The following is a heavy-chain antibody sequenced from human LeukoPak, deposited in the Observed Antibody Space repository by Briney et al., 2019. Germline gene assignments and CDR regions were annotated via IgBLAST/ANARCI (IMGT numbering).Heavy chain of an antibody. CDR1: GYTFTSYP. CDR3: ARGYDYGDYMGDFDY. J-gene: IGHJ4*02. D-gene: IGHD4-17*01. V-gene: IGHV1-18*01. Sequence: ASVKVSCKASGYTFTSYPISWVRQVPGAGLEWMGWITTYIGNTKYAQKLQVRDTMTTDTSTSTAYMDLRGLRSDDTAVYYCARGYDYGDYMGDFDYWGQGTLVTVSS. CDR2: ITTYIGNT.